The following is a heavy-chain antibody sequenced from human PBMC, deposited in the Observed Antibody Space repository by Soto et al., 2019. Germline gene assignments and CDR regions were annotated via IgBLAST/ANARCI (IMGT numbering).Heavy chain of an antibody. CDR2: ISYDGSNK. Sequence: QVQLVESGGGVVQPGRSLRLSCAASGFTFSSYAMHWVRQAPGKGLEWVAVISYDGSNKYYADSVKGRFTISRDNSKNTLYLQMNSLRAEDTAVYYCARTPLAAAGNLIDYYYYGMDVWGQGTTVTVSS. CDR3: ARTPLAAAGNLIDYYYYGMDV. CDR1: GFTFSSYA. V-gene: IGHV3-30-3*01. J-gene: IGHJ6*02. D-gene: IGHD6-13*01.